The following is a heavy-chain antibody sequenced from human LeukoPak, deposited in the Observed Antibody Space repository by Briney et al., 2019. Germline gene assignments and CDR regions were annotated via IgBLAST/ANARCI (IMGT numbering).Heavy chain of an antibody. Sequence: SETLSLTCTVSGGSIGSGAYYWSWIRQPAGKGPEWIGRVFASGTTNLNPSLKSRVTISVDTPENQVSLKLRSVTAADTAVYYCASEGLAVAGSFVYWGQGTLVAVSS. CDR3: ASEGLAVAGSFVY. CDR1: GGSIGSGAYY. J-gene: IGHJ4*02. CDR2: VFASGTT. V-gene: IGHV4-61*02. D-gene: IGHD6-19*01.